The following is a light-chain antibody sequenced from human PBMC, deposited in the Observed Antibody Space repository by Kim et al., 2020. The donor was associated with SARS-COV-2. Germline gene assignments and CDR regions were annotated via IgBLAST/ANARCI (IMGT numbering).Light chain of an antibody. J-gene: IGLJ1*01. CDR1: SSDIGGYNF. CDR3: SSYADANNLV. V-gene: IGLV2-8*01. CDR2: EVS. Sequence: QSALTQPPSVSGSPGQSVTISCTGTSSDIGGYNFVSWYQQPPGKAPKLIISEVSKRPSGVSSRFSGSKSGNTASLTVSGLQAEDEADYYCSSYADANNLVFGTGTKVTVL.